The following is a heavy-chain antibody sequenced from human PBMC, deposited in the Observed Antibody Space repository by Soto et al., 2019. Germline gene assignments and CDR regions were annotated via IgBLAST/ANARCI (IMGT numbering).Heavy chain of an antibody. D-gene: IGHD5-18*01. CDR3: ARIPRYSFTTSDDLDS. Sequence: QVQLVHSGAELRKPGSSVQVSCKASGGTFYTYTFSWLRQAPGQGLEWMGSITTIYPTTNYTEKFHGRLTVTADGSTNTAYMELNRLTSAYTAVYSCARIPRYSFTTSDDLDSWGQGTLVTVSS. V-gene: IGHV1-69*15. CDR2: ITTIYPTT. CDR1: GGTFYTYT. J-gene: IGHJ4*02.